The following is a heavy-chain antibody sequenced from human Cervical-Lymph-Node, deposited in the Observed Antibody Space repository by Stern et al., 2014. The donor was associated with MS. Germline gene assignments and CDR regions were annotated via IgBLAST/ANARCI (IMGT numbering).Heavy chain of an antibody. CDR3: ARKLNRGSYYDVFDI. CDR2: VSYSGTP. V-gene: IGHV4-59*12. CDR1: GGSIRDYS. J-gene: IGHJ3*02. Sequence: DQLVESGPGLVKPSETLSITCIVSGGSIRDYSWSWIRQPPGKGLEWIGYVSYSGTPNYHPSLMSRGTISVDPSQIHFSLRLISVTAADTAVYYCARKLNRGSYYDVFDIWGQGTMVTVSS. D-gene: IGHD1-26*01.